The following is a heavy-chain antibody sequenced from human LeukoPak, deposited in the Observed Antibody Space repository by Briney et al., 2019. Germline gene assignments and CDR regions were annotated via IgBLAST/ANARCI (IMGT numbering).Heavy chain of an antibody. CDR2: IYTSGST. CDR3: AREGIAVAGSNY. V-gene: IGHV4-4*07. D-gene: IGHD6-19*01. Sequence: PSETLSLTCTVSGGSISSYYWSWIRQPAGKGLEWIGRIYTSGSTNYNPSLKSRATISVDKSKNQFSLKLSSVTAADTAVYYCAREGIAVAGSNYWGQGTLVTVSS. J-gene: IGHJ4*02. CDR1: GGSISSYY.